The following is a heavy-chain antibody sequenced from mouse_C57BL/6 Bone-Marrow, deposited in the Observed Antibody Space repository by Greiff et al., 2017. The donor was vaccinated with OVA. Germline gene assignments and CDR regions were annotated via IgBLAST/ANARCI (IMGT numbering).Heavy chain of an antibody. CDR1: GYTFTSYW. D-gene: IGHD2-4*01. J-gene: IGHJ3*01. CDR3: AGGYYDYAWFAY. Sequence: VQLQQSGPVLARPGASVKMSCKTSGYTFTSYWMHWVKQRPGQGLEWIGAIYPGNSDTSYNQKFKGKAKLTAVTSASTAYMELSSLTNEDSAVYYCAGGYYDYAWFAYWGQGTLVTVSA. V-gene: IGHV1-5*01. CDR2: IYPGNSDT.